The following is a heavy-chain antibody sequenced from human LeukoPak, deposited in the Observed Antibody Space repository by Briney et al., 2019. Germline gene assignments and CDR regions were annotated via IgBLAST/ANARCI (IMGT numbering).Heavy chain of an antibody. Sequence: PGRSLRLSCAASGFTFSSYGMHWVRQAPDKGLEWVAGIWYDGSNKYYADSVKGRFTISRDNSKNTLYLQMNSLRAEDTAVYYCAKVGGWYEQYYYYYMDVWGKGTTVTVSS. J-gene: IGHJ6*03. CDR3: AKVGGWYEQYYYYYMDV. CDR2: IWYDGSNK. V-gene: IGHV3-33*06. CDR1: GFTFSSYG. D-gene: IGHD6-19*01.